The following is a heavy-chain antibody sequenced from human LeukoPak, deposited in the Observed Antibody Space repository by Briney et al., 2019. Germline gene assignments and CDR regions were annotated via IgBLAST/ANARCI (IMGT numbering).Heavy chain of an antibody. V-gene: IGHV4-61*02. J-gene: IGHJ4*03. CDR3: ARDSSSSYYFDY. CDR1: GGSISSGSYY. D-gene: IGHD6-6*01. Sequence: PSQTLSLTCTVSGGSISSGSYYWSWIRQPAGKGLEWIGRIYTSGSTNYNPSLKSRVTISVDTSKNQFSLKLSSVTAADTAVYYCARDSSSSYYFDYWGKGTTVTVSS. CDR2: IYTSGST.